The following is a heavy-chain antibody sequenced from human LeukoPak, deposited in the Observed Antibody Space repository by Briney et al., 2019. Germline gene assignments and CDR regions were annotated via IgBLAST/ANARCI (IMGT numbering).Heavy chain of an antibody. V-gene: IGHV1-46*01. CDR1: GYTFSSYY. CDR3: ARGPTVITSSRITIFGVAKSPHNWFDP. J-gene: IGHJ5*02. CDR2: INPSGGSS. D-gene: IGHD3-3*01. Sequence: ASVKVSCKASGYTFSSYYMHWVRQAPGQGLEWMGIINPSGGSSTYAQKFQGRVTMTSDTSTRTVYMELSSLRSEDTAMYYCARGPTVITSSRITIFGVAKSPHNWFDPWGQGTLVTVSS.